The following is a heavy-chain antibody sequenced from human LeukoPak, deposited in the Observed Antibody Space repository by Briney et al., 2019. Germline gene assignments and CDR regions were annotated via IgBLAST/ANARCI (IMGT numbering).Heavy chain of an antibody. V-gene: IGHV4-59*01. Sequence: SETLSLTCTVSGGSISSYYWNWIRQPPGRGLEWVGYIYYGGTTNYDPSLKSRVTISVDTSTTQSSLELTSVTAADTAVYYCARANHYPDSGGYYYALDYWGQGTLVTVSS. CDR2: IYYGGTT. J-gene: IGHJ4*02. D-gene: IGHD3-22*01. CDR1: GGSISSYY. CDR3: ARANHYPDSGGYYYALDY.